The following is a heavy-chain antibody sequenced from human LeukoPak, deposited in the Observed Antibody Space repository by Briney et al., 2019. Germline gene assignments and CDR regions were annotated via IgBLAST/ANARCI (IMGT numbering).Heavy chain of an antibody. CDR1: GYTFTSCG. J-gene: IGHJ4*02. D-gene: IGHD5-24*01. CDR2: ISAYNGNT. CDR3: ARRDGYNFDY. Sequence: ASVKVSCKASGYTFTSCGISWVRQAPGQGLEWMGWISAYNGNTNYAQKFQGRVTITADKSTSTAYMELSSLRSEDTAVYYCARRDGYNFDYWGQGTLVTVSS. V-gene: IGHV1-18*01.